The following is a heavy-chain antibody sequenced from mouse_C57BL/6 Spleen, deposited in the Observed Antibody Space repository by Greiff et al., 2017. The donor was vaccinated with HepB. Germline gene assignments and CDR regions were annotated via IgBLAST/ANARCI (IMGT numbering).Heavy chain of an antibody. Sequence: VQLKQSGPELVKPGASVKISCKASGYAFSSSWMNWVKQRPGKGLEWIGRIYPGDGDTNYNGKFKGKATLTADKSSSTAYMQLSSLTCEDSAVYFCARGYYEGFAYWGQGTLVTVSA. J-gene: IGHJ3*01. CDR2: IYPGDGDT. D-gene: IGHD2-3*01. CDR1: GYAFSSSW. CDR3: ARGYYEGFAY. V-gene: IGHV1-82*01.